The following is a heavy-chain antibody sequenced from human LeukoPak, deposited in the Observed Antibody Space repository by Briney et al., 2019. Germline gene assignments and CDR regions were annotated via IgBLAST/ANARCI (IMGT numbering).Heavy chain of an antibody. V-gene: IGHV3-30*03. CDR3: ARDCSSSCSPYYGMDV. CDR1: GFTFSSYG. J-gene: IGHJ6*02. D-gene: IGHD2-2*01. CDR2: ISYDGSNK. Sequence: PGGSLRLSCAASGFTFSSYGMHWVRQAPGKGLEWVAVISYDGSNKYYADSVKGRFTISRDNSKNTLYLQMNSLRAEDTAVYYCARDCSSSCSPYYGMDVWGQGTTVTVSS.